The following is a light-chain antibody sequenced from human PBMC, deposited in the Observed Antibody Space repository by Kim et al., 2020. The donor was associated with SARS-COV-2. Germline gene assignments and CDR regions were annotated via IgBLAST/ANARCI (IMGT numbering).Light chain of an antibody. CDR1: QSVGSK. CDR3: QQDNNWHIT. CDR2: GAS. J-gene: IGKJ4*01. V-gene: IGKV3-15*01. Sequence: VCQGERATVTYRARQSVGSKLAWEQQRPGQAPRLLVYGASPRGTGITARFSGSGSGTEFTLTISGLQSEDFSVYYCQQDNNWHITFGGGTKLVI.